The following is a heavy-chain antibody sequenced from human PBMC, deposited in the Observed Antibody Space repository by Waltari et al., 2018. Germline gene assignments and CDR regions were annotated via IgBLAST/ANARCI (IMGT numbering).Heavy chain of an antibody. CDR3: ARDRGLLWFGESRGWFDP. CDR1: GYTFTSYA. D-gene: IGHD3-10*01. J-gene: IGHJ5*02. V-gene: IGHV1-3*03. Sequence: QVQLVQSGAEVKKPGASVKVSCKASGYTFTSYAMHWVRQAPGQRLEWMGWINAGNGNTKYSQEFQGRVTITRDTSASTAYMELSSLRSEDMAVYYCARDRGLLWFGESRGWFDPWGQGTLVTVSS. CDR2: INAGNGNT.